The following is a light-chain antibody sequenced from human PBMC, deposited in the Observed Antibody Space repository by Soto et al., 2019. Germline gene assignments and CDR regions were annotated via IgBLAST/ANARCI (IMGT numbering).Light chain of an antibody. V-gene: IGLV1-44*01. J-gene: IGLJ2*01. CDR2: SNN. Sequence: QYVLTQPPSASGTPGQRVTISCSGSSSNIGSNTVNWYQQLPGTAPKLLIYSNNQRPSGVPVRFSGSKSGTSASLAISGLQSEDEADYYCAAWDDGLDGFVVFGGGTKLNVL. CDR3: AAWDDGLDGFVV. CDR1: SSNIGSNT.